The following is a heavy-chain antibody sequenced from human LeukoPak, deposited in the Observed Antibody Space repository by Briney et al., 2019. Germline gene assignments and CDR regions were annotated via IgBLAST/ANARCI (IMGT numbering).Heavy chain of an antibody. CDR2: IKPNSGGT. CDR3: ARARFSSSWYVPCFDY. CDR1: GYTFSDYY. V-gene: IGHV1-2*02. Sequence: ASVKVSCKASGYTFSDYYMYWVRQAPGQGLEWMGWIKPNSGGTNYAQKFQGRVTMTRDTSINTAYMELSGLRFDDTAVYYCARARFSSSWYVPCFDYWGQGILVTVSS. D-gene: IGHD6-13*01. J-gene: IGHJ4*02.